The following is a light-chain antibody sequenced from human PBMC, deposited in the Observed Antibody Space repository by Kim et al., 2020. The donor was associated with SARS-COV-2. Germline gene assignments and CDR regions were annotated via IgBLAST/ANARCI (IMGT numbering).Light chain of an antibody. CDR1: SSDVGNYNL. Sequence: GQSITNSCTGSSSDVGNYNLVSWYQQYPGKAPKLIIYEVSQRPSGVSDRFSASKSDNTASLTISGLQAEDEADYHCCSFAGNAIWVFGGGTQLTVL. V-gene: IGLV2-23*02. J-gene: IGLJ3*02. CDR2: EVS. CDR3: CSFAGNAIWV.